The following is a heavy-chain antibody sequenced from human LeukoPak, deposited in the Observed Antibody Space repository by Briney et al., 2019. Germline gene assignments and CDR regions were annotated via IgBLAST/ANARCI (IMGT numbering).Heavy chain of an antibody. CDR2: ISAYNGNT. CDR3: ARGGDPRYCSSTSCYIGGEFDY. J-gene: IGHJ4*02. D-gene: IGHD2-2*02. Sequence: ASVKVSCKASGYTFTSYGISWVRQAPGQGLEWTGWISAYNGNTNYAQKLQGRVTMTTDTSTSTAYMELRSLRSDDTAVYYCARGGDPRYCSSTSCYIGGEFDYWGQGTLVTVSS. V-gene: IGHV1-18*01. CDR1: GYTFTSYG.